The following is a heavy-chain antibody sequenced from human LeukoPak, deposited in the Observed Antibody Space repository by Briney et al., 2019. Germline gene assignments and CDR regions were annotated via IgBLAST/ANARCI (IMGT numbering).Heavy chain of an antibody. Sequence: GGSLRLSCAASGFIFSDSAVHWVRQASGKGLEWVGRIRSKESTFATAYAASVKGRFTISRDDSRNTAYLQMNSLKTEDTAVYYCTRNAELERRGEFDYWGQGTVVTVSS. CDR2: IRSKESTFAT. CDR3: TRNAELERRGEFDY. V-gene: IGHV3-73*01. CDR1: GFIFSDSA. D-gene: IGHD1-1*01. J-gene: IGHJ4*02.